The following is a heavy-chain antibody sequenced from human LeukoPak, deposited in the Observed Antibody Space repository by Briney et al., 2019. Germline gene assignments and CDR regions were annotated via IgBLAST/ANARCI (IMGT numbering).Heavy chain of an antibody. J-gene: IGHJ6*03. CDR2: IYYSGSP. V-gene: IGHV4-30-4*08. D-gene: IGHD3-3*01. CDR1: GGSISSGDYY. CDR3: ARDGVHYDFWSGPTGGRYYYYYMDV. Sequence: SQTLSLTCTVSGGSISSGDYYWSWIRQPPGKGLEWIGYIYYSGSPYYNQSLKSRVTISVDTSKNQSSLKLSSVTAADTAVYYCARDGVHYDFWSGPTGGRYYYYYMDVWGKGTTVTVSS.